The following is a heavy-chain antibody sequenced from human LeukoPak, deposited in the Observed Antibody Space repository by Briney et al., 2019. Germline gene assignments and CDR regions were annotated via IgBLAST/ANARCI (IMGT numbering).Heavy chain of an antibody. CDR3: ARAWRGELRAYFDY. Sequence: PGGSLRLSCAASGFTFSSYAMHWVRQAPGKGLEWVAVISYDGSNKYYADSVKGRFTISRDNSKNTLYLQMNSLRAEDTAVYYCARAWRGELRAYFDYWGQGTLVTVSS. V-gene: IGHV3-30-3*01. CDR1: GFTFSSYA. D-gene: IGHD1-26*01. J-gene: IGHJ4*02. CDR2: ISYDGSNK.